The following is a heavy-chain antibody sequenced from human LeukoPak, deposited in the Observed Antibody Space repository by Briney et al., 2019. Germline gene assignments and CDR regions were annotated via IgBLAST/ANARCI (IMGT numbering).Heavy chain of an antibody. Sequence: PSETLSLTCTVSGGSISGYYWSWIRQPPGKGLEWIGDIYHSGSISYNPSLKSRVTISVDTSKNQFSLKLSSVTAADTAVYYCARDLREDPYYFDYWGQGTLVTVSS. CDR3: ARDLREDPYYFDY. CDR2: IYHSGSI. J-gene: IGHJ4*02. V-gene: IGHV4-59*01. CDR1: GGSISGYY. D-gene: IGHD5/OR15-5a*01.